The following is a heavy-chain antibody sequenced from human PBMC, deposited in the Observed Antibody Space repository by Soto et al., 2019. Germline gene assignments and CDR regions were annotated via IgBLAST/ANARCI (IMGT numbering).Heavy chain of an antibody. CDR1: GYTFTSYG. Sequence: ASVKVSCKASGYTFTSYGISWVRQAPGQGLEWMGWISAYNGNTNYAQKLQGRVTMTTDTSTSTAYMELRGLRSDDTAVYYCAREAPTKTYYDFWSGSLYYYMDVWGKGTTVTVSS. J-gene: IGHJ6*03. D-gene: IGHD3-3*01. CDR3: AREAPTKTYYDFWSGSLYYYMDV. CDR2: ISAYNGNT. V-gene: IGHV1-18*01.